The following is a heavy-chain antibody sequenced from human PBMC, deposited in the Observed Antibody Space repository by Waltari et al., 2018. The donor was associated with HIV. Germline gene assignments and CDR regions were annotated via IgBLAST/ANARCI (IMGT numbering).Heavy chain of an antibody. Sequence: QVQLVKSGAEVKKPGSSVNVSCSYSGGTVRRYDVSRVPQAPGQGLEWMGGIIPLVGTVHYAQKYQGRVTITADGSTSTVYMELSSLRSEDTAVYYCARDKAHNDVWSGYVSWGQGTLVTVSS. D-gene: IGHD3-3*01. V-gene: IGHV1-69*01. CDR1: GGTVRRYD. CDR3: ARDKAHNDVWSGYVS. J-gene: IGHJ5*02. CDR2: IIPLVGTV.